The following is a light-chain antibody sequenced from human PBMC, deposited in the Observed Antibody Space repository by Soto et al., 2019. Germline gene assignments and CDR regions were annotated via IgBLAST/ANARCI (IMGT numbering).Light chain of an antibody. CDR2: KAS. Sequence: DIQLTQSPSTLSASVGDRVIITCRASQIISPWLAWYQQKPGKAPILLINKASSLESGVPSRFSGSGSGTEFTLTISGLQPDDFATYYCQQYDSYSRTFGQRTKVHIK. CDR1: QIISPW. V-gene: IGKV1-5*03. J-gene: IGKJ1*01. CDR3: QQYDSYSRT.